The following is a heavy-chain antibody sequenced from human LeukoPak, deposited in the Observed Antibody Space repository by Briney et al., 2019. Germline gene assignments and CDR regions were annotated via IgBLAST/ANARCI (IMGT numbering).Heavy chain of an antibody. D-gene: IGHD6-6*01. CDR2: ISGSGGST. V-gene: IGHV3-23*01. J-gene: IGHJ4*02. Sequence: GSLRLSCAASGFTFSSYAMSWVRQAPGKGLEWVSAISGSGGSTYYADSVKGRFAISRDNSKNTLYLQMNSLRAEDTAVYYCAKDWSSSRGKYYFDYWGQGTLVTVSS. CDR3: AKDWSSSRGKYYFDY. CDR1: GFTFSSYA.